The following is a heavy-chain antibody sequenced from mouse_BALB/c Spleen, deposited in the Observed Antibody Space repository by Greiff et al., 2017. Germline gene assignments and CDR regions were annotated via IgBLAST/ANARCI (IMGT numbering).Heavy chain of an antibody. J-gene: IGHJ3*01. CDR2: IWGDGSS. V-gene: IGHV2-6-7*01. CDR3: ARDYYGSSYSAWFAY. Sequence: VMLVESGPGLVAPSQSLSITCTVSGFSLTGYGVNWVRQPPGKGLEWLGMIWGDGSSDDNSALKSRLSISKDNSKSQVFLKMTSLQTDDTARYYCARDYYGSSYSAWFAYWGQGTLVTVSA. CDR1: GFSLTGYG. D-gene: IGHD1-1*01.